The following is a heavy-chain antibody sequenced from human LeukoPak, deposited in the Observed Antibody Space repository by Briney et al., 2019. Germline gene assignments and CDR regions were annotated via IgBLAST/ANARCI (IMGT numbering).Heavy chain of an antibody. CDR2: ISSNGGST. Sequence: PGGSLRLSCSASGFTFSDYAMHWVRQAPGKGLEDVSAISSNGGSTYYANSVKGRFTISRDNSKNTLYLQMGSLRAEDMAVYYCAGGDGYRDIGLLDYWGQGTLVSVSS. CDR3: AGGDGYRDIGLLDY. D-gene: IGHD5-24*01. V-gene: IGHV3-64*01. J-gene: IGHJ4*02. CDR1: GFTFSDYA.